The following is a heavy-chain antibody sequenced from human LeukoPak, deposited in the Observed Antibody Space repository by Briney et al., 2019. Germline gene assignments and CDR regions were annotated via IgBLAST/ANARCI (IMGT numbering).Heavy chain of an antibody. Sequence: PSQTLSLTCAVSGGSISRGGYSWSWIRQPPGKGLEWIGYIYHSGSTYYNPSLKSRVTISVDRSKNQFSLKLSSVTAADTAVYYCARGHGDYSFWFDPWGQGTLVTVSS. CDR1: GGSISRGGYS. J-gene: IGHJ5*02. CDR2: IYHSGST. CDR3: ARGHGDYSFWFDP. D-gene: IGHD4-11*01. V-gene: IGHV4-30-2*01.